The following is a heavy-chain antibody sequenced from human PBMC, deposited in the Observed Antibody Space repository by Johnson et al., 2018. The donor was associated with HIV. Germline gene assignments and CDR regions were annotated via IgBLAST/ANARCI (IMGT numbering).Heavy chain of an antibody. V-gene: IGHV3-23*04. J-gene: IGHJ3*02. CDR3: ARTRAGAFDI. Sequence: VQLVESGGGVVQPGRSLRLSCAASGFTFSSYAMHWVRQAPGKGLEWVSVISGSGGSTYYADSVKGRFTISRDNSKNTLYLQMNSLRAEDTAVYYCARTRAGAFDIWGQGTMVTVSS. CDR1: GFTFSSYA. D-gene: IGHD6-19*01. CDR2: ISGSGGST.